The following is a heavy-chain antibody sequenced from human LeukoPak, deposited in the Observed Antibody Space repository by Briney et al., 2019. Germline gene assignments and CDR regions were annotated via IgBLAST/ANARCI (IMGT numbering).Heavy chain of an antibody. CDR1: GGSINSYY. Sequence: SETLSLTCTVSGGSINSYYWSWIRQPPGKGLEWIGYIYYIGSTNYNPSLKSRVTISVDTSKNQFSLKLSSVTAADTAVYYCARASGSGWPPPGFDYWGQGTLVTVSS. D-gene: IGHD6-19*01. CDR2: IYYIGST. V-gene: IGHV4-59*01. CDR3: ARASGSGWPPPGFDY. J-gene: IGHJ4*02.